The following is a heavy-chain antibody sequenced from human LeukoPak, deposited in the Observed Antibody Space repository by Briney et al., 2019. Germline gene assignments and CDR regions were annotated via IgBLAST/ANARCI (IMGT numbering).Heavy chain of an antibody. V-gene: IGHV1-2*02. CDR3: ARGVAGVYFYYYMNV. D-gene: IGHD3-3*01. CDR2: INPNSGDT. J-gene: IGHJ6*03. CDR1: GYSLTGYY. Sequence: GASVKVSCKASGYSLTGYYIHWVRQAPGQGLEWVGWINPNSGDTNYAQKLQGRVTMTRDTSTSTAYMELSRLRSDDAAVYYCARGVAGVYFYYYMNVWGKGTTVTISS.